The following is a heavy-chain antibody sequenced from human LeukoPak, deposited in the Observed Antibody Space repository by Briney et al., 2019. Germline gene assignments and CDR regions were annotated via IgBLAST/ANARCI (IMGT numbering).Heavy chain of an antibody. Sequence: SETLSLTCTVSGGSISSYYWSWIRQPPGKGLEWIGYIYYSGSTNYNPSLKSRVTISVDTSKNQFSLKLSSVTAADTAVYYCARDGGGDLEDYWGQGTLVTVSS. J-gene: IGHJ4*02. V-gene: IGHV4-59*01. CDR2: IYYSGST. CDR3: ARDGGGDLEDY. CDR1: GGSISSYY. D-gene: IGHD3-10*01.